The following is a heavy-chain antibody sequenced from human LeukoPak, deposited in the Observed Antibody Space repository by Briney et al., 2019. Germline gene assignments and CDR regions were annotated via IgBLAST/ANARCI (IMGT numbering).Heavy chain of an antibody. D-gene: IGHD3-3*01. CDR2: INHSGST. J-gene: IGHJ5*02. Sequence: SETLSLTCTVSGGSISSGDYYWSWIRQPPGKGLEWIGEINHSGSTNYNPSLKSRVTISVDTSKNQFSLKLSSVTAADTAVYYCARGNVLRFLEWLYINWFDPWGQGTLVTVSS. CDR1: GGSISSGDYY. V-gene: IGHV4-39*07. CDR3: ARGNVLRFLEWLYINWFDP.